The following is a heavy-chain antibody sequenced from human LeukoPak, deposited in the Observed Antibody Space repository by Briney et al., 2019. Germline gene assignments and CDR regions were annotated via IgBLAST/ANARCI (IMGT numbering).Heavy chain of an antibody. CDR3: ALYWWGCNCFLIGGSFGI. J-gene: IGHJ3*02. CDR2: ISRSATDT. V-gene: IGHV3-23*01. D-gene: IGHD2-15*01. Sequence: GGSLRLSCAASGFTFSNYDMSWVRQAPGKGLEWVSAISRSATDTYYADSVKGRFTISRDNSRNTLYLQMKSLRAEDTAVYFLALYWWGCNCFLIGGSFGIRGQGTLVTVSS. CDR1: GFTFSNYD.